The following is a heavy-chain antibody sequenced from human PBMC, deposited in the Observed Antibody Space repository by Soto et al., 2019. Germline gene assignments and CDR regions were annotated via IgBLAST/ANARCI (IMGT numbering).Heavy chain of an antibody. CDR2: IYYSGST. V-gene: IGHV4-39*01. D-gene: IGHD3-16*01. CDR3: ARLALLRYYFDY. J-gene: IGHJ4*02. Sequence: QLQLQESGPGLVKPSETLSLTCTVSGGSISSSSYYWGWIRQPPGKGLEWIGSIYYSGSTYYNPSLKSRVTISVDTSKNQFSLKLSSVTAADTAVYYCARLALLRYYFDYWGQGTLVTVSS. CDR1: GGSISSSSYY.